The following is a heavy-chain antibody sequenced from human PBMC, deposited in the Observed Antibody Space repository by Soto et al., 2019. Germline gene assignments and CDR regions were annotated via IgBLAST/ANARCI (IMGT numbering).Heavy chain of an antibody. V-gene: IGHV3-30*18. Sequence: SPRLSFAASEFTFSDYSMHWVRQAPGKGLEWVAVVSHDGRNTHYADSVKGRFTISRDSSKNTVSLEMTSLRAEDTAVYYCAKGGRQWLVTSDFNYWGQGALVTVS. CDR1: EFTFSDYS. D-gene: IGHD6-19*01. J-gene: IGHJ4*02. CDR3: AKGGRQWLVTSDFNY. CDR2: VSHDGRNT.